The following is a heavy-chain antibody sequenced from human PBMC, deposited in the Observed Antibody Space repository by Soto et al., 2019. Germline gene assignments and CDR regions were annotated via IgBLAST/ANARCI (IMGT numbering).Heavy chain of an antibody. V-gene: IGHV4-39*01. Sequence: SETLSLTCTVSGGSISSSSYYWGWIRQPPGKGLEWIGSIYYSGSTYYNPSLKSRVTISVDTSKNQFSLKLSSVTAADTAVYYCARGYSSGWYGGYGMDVWGQGTTVTVSS. CDR2: IYYSGST. D-gene: IGHD6-19*01. CDR1: GGSISSSSYY. J-gene: IGHJ6*02. CDR3: ARGYSSGWYGGYGMDV.